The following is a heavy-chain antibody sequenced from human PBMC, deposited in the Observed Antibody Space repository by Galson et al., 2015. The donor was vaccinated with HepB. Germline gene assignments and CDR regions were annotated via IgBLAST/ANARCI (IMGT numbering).Heavy chain of an antibody. CDR2: ISYDGSNK. CDR1: GFTFSSYG. V-gene: IGHV3-30*03. CDR3: ARDRGSSSWYGSKYYYGMDV. D-gene: IGHD6-13*01. Sequence: SLRLSCAASGFTFSSYGMHWVRQAPGKGLEWVAVISYDGSNKYYADSVKGRFTISRDNSKNTLYLQMNSLRAEDTAVYYCARDRGSSSWYGSKYYYGMDVWGQGTTVTVSS. J-gene: IGHJ6*02.